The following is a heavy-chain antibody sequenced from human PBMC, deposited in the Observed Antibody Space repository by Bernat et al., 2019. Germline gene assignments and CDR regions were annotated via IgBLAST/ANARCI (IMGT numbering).Heavy chain of an antibody. CDR2: ISYDGSNK. J-gene: IGHJ6*03. CDR1: GFTFRSYA. Sequence: QVQLVESGGGVVQPGRSLRLSCAASGFTFRSYAMHWVRQAPGKGLEWVAVISYDGSNKYYADAVKGRFTISRDNSKNTLYLQMNSLRAEDTAVYYCARYRGGSRYYYYMDVWGKGTTATVSS. D-gene: IGHD2-15*01. V-gene: IGHV3-30-3*01. CDR3: ARYRGGSRYYYYMDV.